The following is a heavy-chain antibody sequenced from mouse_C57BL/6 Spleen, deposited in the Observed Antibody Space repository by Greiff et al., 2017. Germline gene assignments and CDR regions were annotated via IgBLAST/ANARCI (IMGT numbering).Heavy chain of an antibody. CDR2: IDPSDSYT. D-gene: IGHD3-2*02. V-gene: IGHV1-59*01. CDR1: GYTFTSYW. J-gene: IGHJ3*01. CDR3: ARPAQAFWFAY. Sequence: QVQLQQPGAELVRPGTSVKLSCKASGYTFTSYWMHWVKQRPGQGLEWIGVIDPSDSYTNYNQKFKGKATLTVDTSSSTAYMQLSSLPSEDSAVYYCARPAQAFWFAYWGQGTLVTVSA.